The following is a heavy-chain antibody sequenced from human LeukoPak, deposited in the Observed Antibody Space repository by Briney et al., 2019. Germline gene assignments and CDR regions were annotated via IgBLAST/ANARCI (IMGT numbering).Heavy chain of an antibody. CDR1: GDSISNGFYY. CDR2: LFHSGNT. V-gene: IGHV4-39*01. D-gene: IGHD6-19*01. Sequence: PSETLSLTCTVSGDSISNGFYYWAWIRQPPEKGLEWIGSLFHSGNTYYNPSLQSRVSISVDTSKNQFSLKLPSVTAADTAVYYCARTRHITVAGHFDYWGRGTLVTVSS. J-gene: IGHJ4*02. CDR3: ARTRHITVAGHFDY.